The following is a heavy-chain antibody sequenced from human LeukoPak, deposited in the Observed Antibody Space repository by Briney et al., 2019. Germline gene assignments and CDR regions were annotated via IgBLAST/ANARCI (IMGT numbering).Heavy chain of an antibody. Sequence: AGGSLRLSCAASGFTFDDYGMSWVRQAPGKGLEWVSGINWNGGSTGYADSVKGRFTISRDNAKNSLYLQMNSLRAEDTALYHCARDYYGSGRSTRDDAFDIWGQGTMVTVSS. D-gene: IGHD3-10*01. CDR2: INWNGGST. J-gene: IGHJ3*02. V-gene: IGHV3-20*01. CDR1: GFTFDDYG. CDR3: ARDYYGSGRSTRDDAFDI.